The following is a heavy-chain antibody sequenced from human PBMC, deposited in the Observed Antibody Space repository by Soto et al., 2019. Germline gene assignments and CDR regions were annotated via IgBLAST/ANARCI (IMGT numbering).Heavy chain of an antibody. CDR1: GFTFSSYA. CDR2: ISGSGGST. J-gene: IGHJ4*02. D-gene: IGHD2-15*01. CDR3: AKAPGYCSGGSCYYFDY. V-gene: IGHV3-23*01. Sequence: GGSLRLSCAASGFTFSSYAMSWVRQAPGKGLEWVSAISGSGGSTYYADSVKGRFTISRDNSKNTPYLQMNSLRAEDTAVYYCAKAPGYCSGGSCYYFDYWGQGTLVTVSS.